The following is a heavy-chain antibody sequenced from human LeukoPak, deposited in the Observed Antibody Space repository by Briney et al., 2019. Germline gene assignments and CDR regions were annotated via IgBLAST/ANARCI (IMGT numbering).Heavy chain of an antibody. CDR1: GGSFSGYY. J-gene: IGHJ4*02. CDR2: INHSGST. D-gene: IGHD5-24*01. V-gene: IGHV4-34*01. CDR3: ARGGEMATFDY. Sequence: PSETLSLTCAAYGGSFSGYYWSWIRQPPGKGLEWIGEINHSGSTNYNPSLKSRVTISVDTSKNQFSLKLSSVTAADTAVYYCARGGEMATFDYWGQGTLVTVSS.